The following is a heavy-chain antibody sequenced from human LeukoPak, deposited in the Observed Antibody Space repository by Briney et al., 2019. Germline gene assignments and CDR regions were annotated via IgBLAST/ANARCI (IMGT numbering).Heavy chain of an antibody. J-gene: IGHJ3*01. Sequence: PWESLSLSCAASGFTVSSNYMSWIRQAPGKWLDWVSVIYSDGDIYYNASVKGRVTISRNNYKNTLYLQMNSLITADTAVYSCPRALCVCGIFCGPVYWGQGTLGTVSS. CDR3: PRALCVCGIFCGPVY. CDR1: GFTVSSNY. CDR2: IYSDGDI. V-gene: IGHV3-53*01. D-gene: IGHD2-21*01.